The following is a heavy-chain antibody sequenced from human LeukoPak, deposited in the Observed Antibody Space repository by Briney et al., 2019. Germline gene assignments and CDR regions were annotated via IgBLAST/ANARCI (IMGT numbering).Heavy chain of an antibody. Sequence: ASVKVSCKASGYTFTSYGISWVRQAPGQGLEWMGWISAYNGNTNYAQKLQGRVTMTTDTSTSTAYMELRSLRSDDTAVYYCARAAYSSGWYKEDDYYYYGMDVWGQGTTVTVSS. CDR3: ARAAYSSGWYKEDDYYYYGMDV. CDR1: GYTFTSYG. CDR2: ISAYNGNT. D-gene: IGHD6-19*01. J-gene: IGHJ6*02. V-gene: IGHV1-18*01.